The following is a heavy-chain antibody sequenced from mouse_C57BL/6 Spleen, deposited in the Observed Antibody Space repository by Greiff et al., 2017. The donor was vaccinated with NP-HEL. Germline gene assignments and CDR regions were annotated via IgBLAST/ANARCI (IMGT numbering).Heavy chain of an antibody. Sequence: QVQLQQSGPELVKPGASVKISCKASGYAFSSSWMNWVKQRPGKGLEWIGRIYPGDGDTNYNGKFKGKATLTADKSSSTAYMQLSSLTSEDSAVYVCARPDYGRYYFDYWGQGTTLTVSS. V-gene: IGHV1-82*01. CDR2: IYPGDGDT. CDR1: GYAFSSSW. D-gene: IGHD1-2*01. CDR3: ARPDYGRYYFDY. J-gene: IGHJ2*01.